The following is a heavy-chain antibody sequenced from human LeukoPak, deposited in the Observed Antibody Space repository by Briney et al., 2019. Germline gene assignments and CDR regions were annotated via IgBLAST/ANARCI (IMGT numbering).Heavy chain of an antibody. CDR2: ISAYNGNT. J-gene: IGHJ4*02. CDR1: GYTFTSYG. Sequence: ASVKVSCKASGYTFTSYGISWVRQAPGQGLEWMGWISAYNGNTNYAQKLQGRVTMTTDTSTSTAYMELRSLRSDDTAVYYCARARDIVVVPAALGYWGQGTLVTVSS. D-gene: IGHD2-2*01. V-gene: IGHV1-18*01. CDR3: ARARDIVVVPAALGY.